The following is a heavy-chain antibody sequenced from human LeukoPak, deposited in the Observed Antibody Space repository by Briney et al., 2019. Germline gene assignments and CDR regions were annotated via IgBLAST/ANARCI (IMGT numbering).Heavy chain of an antibody. CDR3: ARDLSLYGSGSSSAGY. V-gene: IGHV3-66*01. D-gene: IGHD3-10*01. J-gene: IGHJ4*02. CDR2: IYSDGST. Sequence: GGSLRLSFAASGFTVSSNYMSWVRQAPGKGLEWVSVIYSDGSTYYADSVKDRFTISRDNSKNTLYLQVNSLRAEDTAVYYCARDLSLYGSGSSSAGYWGQGTLVTVSS. CDR1: GFTVSSNY.